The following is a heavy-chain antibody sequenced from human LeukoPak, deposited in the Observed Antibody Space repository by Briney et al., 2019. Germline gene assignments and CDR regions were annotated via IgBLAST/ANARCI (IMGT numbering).Heavy chain of an antibody. J-gene: IGHJ4*02. Sequence: ASVKVSCKASGYTFTSYGISWVRQAPGQGLEWMGWISAYNGSTNYAQKLQGRVTMTTDTSTSTAYMELRSLRSDDTAVYYCAREPYLWFGELFDYWGQGTLVTVSS. D-gene: IGHD3-10*01. CDR3: AREPYLWFGELFDY. V-gene: IGHV1-18*01. CDR1: GYTFTSYG. CDR2: ISAYNGST.